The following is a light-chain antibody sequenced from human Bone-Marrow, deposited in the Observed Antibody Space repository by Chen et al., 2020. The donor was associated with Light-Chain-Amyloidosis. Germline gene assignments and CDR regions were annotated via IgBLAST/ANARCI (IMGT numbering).Light chain of an antibody. CDR3: NSYTTSSSPVV. Sequence: QSALTQPASVSGSPGQSITISRTGTNSDVGGYNYVSWYQKHPGKAPKLIIYDVSHRPSGISKRFAGSESGNTASLTVSGLQAEDEADYYCNSYTTSSSPVVFGGGTKLTVL. J-gene: IGLJ2*01. CDR1: NSDVGGYNY. V-gene: IGLV2-14*01. CDR2: DVS.